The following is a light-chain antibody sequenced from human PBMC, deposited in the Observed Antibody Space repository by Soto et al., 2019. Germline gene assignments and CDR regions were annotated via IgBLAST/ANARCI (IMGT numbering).Light chain of an antibody. CDR2: DVS. CDR1: QDIRGA. J-gene: IGKJ5*01. CDR3: QQFNSYPIT. Sequence: AIQVTQSPSSLAASVGDRVTSTCRTSQDIRGALAWYQQKPGKPPSLLIYDVSSVESGGPSRFSGSCSGTEFALTISSLQPEDCGTYFCQQFNSYPITFGHGARLEIK. V-gene: IGKV1-13*02.